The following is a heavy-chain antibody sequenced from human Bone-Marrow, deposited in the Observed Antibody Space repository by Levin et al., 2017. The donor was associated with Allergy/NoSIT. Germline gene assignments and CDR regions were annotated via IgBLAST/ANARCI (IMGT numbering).Heavy chain of an antibody. D-gene: IGHD3-3*01. Sequence: GGSLRLSCAASGFTFSSYGMHWVRQAPGKGLEWVAVIWYDGSNKYYADSVKGRFTISRDNSKNTLYLQMNSLRAEDTAVYYCARDFRSDLPVYWGQGTLVTVSS. CDR1: GFTFSSYG. CDR2: IWYDGSNK. CDR3: ARDFRSDLPVY. V-gene: IGHV3-33*01. J-gene: IGHJ4*02.